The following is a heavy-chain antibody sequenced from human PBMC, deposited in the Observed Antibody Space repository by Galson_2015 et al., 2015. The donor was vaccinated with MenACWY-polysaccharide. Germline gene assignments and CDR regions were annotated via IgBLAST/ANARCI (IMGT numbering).Heavy chain of an antibody. CDR2: ISSSGSTI. CDR3: ASCHYDSSGYYKPDAFDI. D-gene: IGHD3-22*01. V-gene: IGHV3-11*01. J-gene: IGHJ3*02. CDR1: GFTFSDYY. Sequence: SLRLSCAASGFTFSDYYMSWIRQAPGKGLEWVSYISSSGSTIYYADSVKGRFTISRDNAKNSLYLQMNSLRAEDTAVYYCASCHYDSSGYYKPDAFDIWGQGTMVTVSS.